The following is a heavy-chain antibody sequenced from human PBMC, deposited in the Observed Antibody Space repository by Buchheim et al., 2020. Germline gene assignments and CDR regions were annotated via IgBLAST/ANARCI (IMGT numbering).Heavy chain of an antibody. CDR1: GFTFSTFW. Sequence: EVQLVESGGGLVQPGGSLRLSCAASGFTFSTFWMSWVRQAPGKGLEWVANIKEDGSKKYYVDSVRGRFTISRDNARKSLYLQMNNLRAEDTAVYYCARDQRYSRTWDGAPWEPSPENYWYFDLWGRGTL. CDR2: IKEDGSKK. V-gene: IGHV3-7*01. CDR3: ARDQRYSRTWDGAPWEPSPENYWYFDL. D-gene: IGHD6-13*01. J-gene: IGHJ2*01.